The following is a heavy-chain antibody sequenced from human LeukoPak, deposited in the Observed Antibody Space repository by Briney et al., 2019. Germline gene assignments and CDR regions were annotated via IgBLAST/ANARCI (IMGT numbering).Heavy chain of an antibody. J-gene: IGHJ4*02. CDR3: ARDHQLRYFDY. CDR1: GGSISSYY. V-gene: IGHV4-4*07. Sequence: SETLSLTCTVSGGSISSYYWSWIRQPAGKGLEWIGRRYISGGTNYNPSLKSRVTMSVDTSKNQFSLKLTSVTAADTAVYYCARDHQLRYFDYWGQGTLVTVSS. CDR2: RYISGGT. D-gene: IGHD2-2*01.